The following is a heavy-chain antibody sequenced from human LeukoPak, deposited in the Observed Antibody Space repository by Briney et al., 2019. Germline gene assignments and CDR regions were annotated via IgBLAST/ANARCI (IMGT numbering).Heavy chain of an antibody. V-gene: IGHV4-39*07. CDR3: ASWVAGTNSGLDY. CDR2: INHSGST. Sequence: SSETLSLTCTVSGGSVSSGSYYWSWIRQPPGKGLEWIGEINHSGSTNYNPSLKSRVTISVDTSKNQFSLKLSSVTAADTAVYYCASWVAGTNSGLDYWGQGTLVTVSS. CDR1: GGSVSSGSYY. D-gene: IGHD6-19*01. J-gene: IGHJ4*02.